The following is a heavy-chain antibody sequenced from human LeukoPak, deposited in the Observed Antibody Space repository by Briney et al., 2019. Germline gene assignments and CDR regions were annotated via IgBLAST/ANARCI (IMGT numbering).Heavy chain of an antibody. CDR1: GCTFTGYY. CDR3: ARPGDWVVVPAALPMDY. CDR2: INPNSGGT. V-gene: IGHV1-2*02. J-gene: IGHJ4*02. D-gene: IGHD2-2*01. Sequence: GASVKVSCKASGCTFTGYYMHWVRQAPGRGLEWMGWINPNSGGTNYAQKFQGRVTMTRDTSISTAYMELSRLRSDDTAVYYCARPGDWVVVPAALPMDYWGQGTLVTVSS.